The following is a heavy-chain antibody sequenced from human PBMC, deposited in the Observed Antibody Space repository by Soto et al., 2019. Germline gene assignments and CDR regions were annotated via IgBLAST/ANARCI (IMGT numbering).Heavy chain of an antibody. Sequence: QVQLVQSGAEVKKPGASVKVSCKASGYTFTSYGISWVRQAPGQGLEWMGWISAYNGNTNYAQKLQGRVTMTTDTSTSKAYMELRSLRSDDTAVYYCASYPTYDSSCHGAFDIWGQGTMVTVSS. CDR3: ASYPTYDSSCHGAFDI. V-gene: IGHV1-18*01. CDR2: ISAYNGNT. D-gene: IGHD3-22*01. J-gene: IGHJ3*02. CDR1: GYTFTSYG.